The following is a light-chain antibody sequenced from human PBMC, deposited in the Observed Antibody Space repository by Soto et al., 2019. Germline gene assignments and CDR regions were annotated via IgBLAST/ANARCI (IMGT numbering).Light chain of an antibody. Sequence: EVMLTQSPGTLSLYLGERATLSCRASQSVSSNYLAWYQQKSGQAPRLLIYGASNRATGIPDRFSGSGSGTDFTLTIRRLEPEDFAVYYCQQYDTSPRTFGQGTKVEFK. CDR3: QQYDTSPRT. V-gene: IGKV3-20*01. J-gene: IGKJ1*01. CDR1: QSVSSNY. CDR2: GAS.